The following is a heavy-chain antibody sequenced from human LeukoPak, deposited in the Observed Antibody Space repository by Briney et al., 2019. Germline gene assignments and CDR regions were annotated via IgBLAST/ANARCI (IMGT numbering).Heavy chain of an antibody. CDR3: AKDLGKYGSGSYLPDY. V-gene: IGHV3-23*01. Sequence: SGGSLRLSCAASGFTFNNYAMNWVRQAPGKGLEWVSAISGSGGSTYYADSVKGRFTISRDNSKNTLYLQMNSLRAEDTAVYYCAKDLGKYGSGSYLPDYWGQGTLVTVSS. CDR1: GFTFNNYA. CDR2: ISGSGGST. D-gene: IGHD3-10*01. J-gene: IGHJ4*02.